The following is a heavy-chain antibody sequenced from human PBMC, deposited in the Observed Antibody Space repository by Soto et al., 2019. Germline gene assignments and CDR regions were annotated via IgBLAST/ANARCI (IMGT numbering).Heavy chain of an antibody. CDR3: ARGDYDFWSRYVDY. CDR1: GGSFSGYY. V-gene: IGHV4-34*01. D-gene: IGHD3-3*01. J-gene: IGHJ4*02. CDR2: INHSGST. Sequence: SETLSLTCAVYGGSFSGYYWSWIRQPPGKGLEWIGEINHSGSTNYNPSLKSRVTISVDTSKNQFSLKLSSVTAADTAVYYCARGDYDFWSRYVDYWGQGTLVTVSS.